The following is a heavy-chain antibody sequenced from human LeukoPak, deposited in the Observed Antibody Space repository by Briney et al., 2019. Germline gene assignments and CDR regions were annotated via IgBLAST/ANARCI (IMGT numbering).Heavy chain of an antibody. J-gene: IGHJ4*02. D-gene: IGHD3-16*02. CDR2: ISSSGSTI. CDR3: ARDVWGSYPPKDFDY. CDR1: GGSFSGYY. Sequence: LSPTCAVYGGSFSGYYWSWIRQAPGKGLEWVSYISSSGSTIYYADSVKGRFTISRDNAKNSLYLQMNSLRAEDTAVYYCARDVWGSYPPKDFDYWGQGTLVTVSS. V-gene: IGHV3-11*01.